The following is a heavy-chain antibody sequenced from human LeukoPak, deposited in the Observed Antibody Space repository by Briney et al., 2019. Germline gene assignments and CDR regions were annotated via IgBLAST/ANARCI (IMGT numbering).Heavy chain of an antibody. CDR1: GFTFFNYW. Sequence: GGSLRLSCAASGFTFFNYWMSWVRQTPGKRLEWVANIKQDGTEIYYLDSVKGRFTVSRDNSRNSLYLQMNNLRAEDTAIYYCARDPQYSYDDTGTFDSWGQGTLVTVSS. D-gene: IGHD3-9*01. V-gene: IGHV3-7*01. J-gene: IGHJ4*02. CDR3: ARDPQYSYDDTGTFDS. CDR2: IKQDGTEI.